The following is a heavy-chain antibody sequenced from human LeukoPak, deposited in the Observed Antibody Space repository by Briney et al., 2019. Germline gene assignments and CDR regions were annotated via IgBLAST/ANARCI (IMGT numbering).Heavy chain of an antibody. CDR3: ARPRGFIAVAERYFQH. Sequence: PGGSLRLSCAASGFTFSSYWMSWVRQAPGKGLEWVANIKQDGSEKYYVDSVKGRFTISRDNAKNSLYLQMNSLRAEDTAVYYCARPRGFIAVAERYFQHWGQGTLVTVSS. D-gene: IGHD6-19*01. CDR2: IKQDGSEK. J-gene: IGHJ1*01. V-gene: IGHV3-7*01. CDR1: GFTFSSYW.